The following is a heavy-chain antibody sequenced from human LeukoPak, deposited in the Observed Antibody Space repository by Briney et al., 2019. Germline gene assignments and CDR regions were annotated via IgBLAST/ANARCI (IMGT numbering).Heavy chain of an antibody. Sequence: ASVKVSCKASGYTFTSYGISWVRQAPGQGLEWMGWISAYNGNTNYAQKLQGRVTMTTDTSTSTAYMELRSLRSDDTAVYYCARDPRITIFGVVILSWFDPWGQGTLVTVSS. V-gene: IGHV1-18*01. J-gene: IGHJ5*02. CDR2: ISAYNGNT. D-gene: IGHD3-3*01. CDR1: GYTFTSYG. CDR3: ARDPRITIFGVVILSWFDP.